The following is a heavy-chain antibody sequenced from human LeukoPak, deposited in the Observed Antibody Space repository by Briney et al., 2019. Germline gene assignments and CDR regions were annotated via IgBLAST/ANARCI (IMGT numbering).Heavy chain of an antibody. CDR1: GGSITSDTYY. Sequence: PSQTLSLTCGVSGGSITSDTYYWSWIRQPPGTGLEWIGYILHSGSSYYNPSLNSRVTISIDTSKNQFSLKLNSVTAADTAVYYCAKTRNFWSAYFDYWGQGTLVTVSS. CDR3: AKTRNFWSAYFDY. V-gene: IGHV4-30-2*01. J-gene: IGHJ4*02. CDR2: ILHSGSS. D-gene: IGHD3-3*01.